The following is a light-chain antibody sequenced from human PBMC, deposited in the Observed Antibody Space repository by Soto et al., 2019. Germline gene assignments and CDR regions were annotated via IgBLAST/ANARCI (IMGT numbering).Light chain of an antibody. CDR3: SSYAGNNNLI. V-gene: IGLV2-8*01. CDR1: SSDLGDYDY. CDR2: EVN. Sequence: QSVLTQPPSASGSPGQSVTISCTGNSSDLGDYDYVSWYQQHPGKAPKLMIYEVNKRPSGVPDRFSGSKSGNMASLTVTGLQAEDEADYYCSSYAGNNNLIFGGGTKLTVL. J-gene: IGLJ2*01.